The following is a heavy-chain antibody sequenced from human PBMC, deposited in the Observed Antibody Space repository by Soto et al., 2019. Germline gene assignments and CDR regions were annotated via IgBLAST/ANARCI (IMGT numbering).Heavy chain of an antibody. CDR2: IYYSGST. Sequence: PSETLSLTCTVSGGSIISYYWSWIRQPPGKGLEWIGYIYYSGSTNYNPSLKSRVTISVDTSKNQFSLKLSSVTAADTAVYYCARHDDYGDFSSPFDYWGQGTLVTVSS. J-gene: IGHJ4*02. CDR1: GGSIISYY. CDR3: ARHDDYGDFSSPFDY. D-gene: IGHD4-17*01. V-gene: IGHV4-59*08.